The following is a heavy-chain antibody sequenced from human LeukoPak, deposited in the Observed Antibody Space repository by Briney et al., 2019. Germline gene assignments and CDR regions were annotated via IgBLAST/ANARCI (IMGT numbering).Heavy chain of an antibody. CDR1: GFTFSGYS. CDR3: AKRNWNDAPFDY. Sequence: GGSLRLSCAASGFTFSGYSMNWVRQAPGKGLEWVASIRYDGSNKYYADSVKGRFTISRDNSKNTLYLQMNSLRAEDTAVYYCAKRNWNDAPFDYWGQGTLVTVSS. V-gene: IGHV3-30*02. CDR2: IRYDGSNK. J-gene: IGHJ4*02. D-gene: IGHD1-20*01.